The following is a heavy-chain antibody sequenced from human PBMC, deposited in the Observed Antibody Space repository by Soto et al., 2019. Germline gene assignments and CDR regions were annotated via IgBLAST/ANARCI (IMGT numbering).Heavy chain of an antibody. J-gene: IGHJ6*02. Sequence: LRLSCEASGFSFSTYSMHWVRQAPGKGLEWVSSIGRRSDIYYADSVKGRFTISRDNAKNSVSLQMNSLRDEDTAVYYCAREETAWPLAYGLDVWGQGTTVTV. CDR1: GFSFSTYS. CDR3: AREETAWPLAYGLDV. D-gene: IGHD2-21*02. CDR2: IGRRSDI. V-gene: IGHV3-21*01.